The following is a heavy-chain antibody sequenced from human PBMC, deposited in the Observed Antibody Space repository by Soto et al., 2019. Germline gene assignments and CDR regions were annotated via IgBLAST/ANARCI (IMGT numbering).Heavy chain of an antibody. D-gene: IGHD3-22*01. Sequence: SVKVSCKASGYTFTGYYMHWVRQAPGQGLEWMGWINPNSGGTNYAQKFQGWVTMTRDTSISTAYMELSRLRSDDTAVYYCARDRNSRDGYNRDFDYWGQGTLVTVSS. J-gene: IGHJ4*02. CDR1: GYTFTGYY. CDR3: ARDRNSRDGYNRDFDY. CDR2: INPNSGGT. V-gene: IGHV1-2*04.